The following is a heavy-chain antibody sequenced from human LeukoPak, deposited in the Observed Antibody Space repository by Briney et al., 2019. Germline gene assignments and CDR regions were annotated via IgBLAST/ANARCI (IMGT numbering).Heavy chain of an antibody. D-gene: IGHD6-13*01. J-gene: IGHJ6*03. CDR1: GYIFTSYW. CDR3: ARTIYSSRYYYYYMDV. CDR2: IYPGDSDT. Sequence: GASLKISCRGSGYIFTSYWIGWVRQLPGKGLEWMGIIYPGDSDTRYSPSFQGQVTISADKSISTAYLQWSSLKASDTAMYYCARTIYSSRYYYYYMDVWGKGTTVTVSS. V-gene: IGHV5-51*01.